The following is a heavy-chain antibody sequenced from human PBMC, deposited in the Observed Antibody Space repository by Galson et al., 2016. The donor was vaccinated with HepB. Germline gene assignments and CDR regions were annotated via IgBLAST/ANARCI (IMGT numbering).Heavy chain of an antibody. CDR3: ARARDYYFNSMDV. V-gene: IGHV1-18*01. D-gene: IGHD2/OR15-2a*01. J-gene: IGHJ6*02. CDR2: ITTVTGNT. CDR1: GYTFTTYG. Sequence: SVKVSCKASGYTFTTYGISWVRQAPGQGLEWMGWITTVTGNTNYAQKFQGRVTMTTDTSTNTAYMEPRSLRSDDTAVYYCARARDYYFNSMDVWGQGTTVTVSS.